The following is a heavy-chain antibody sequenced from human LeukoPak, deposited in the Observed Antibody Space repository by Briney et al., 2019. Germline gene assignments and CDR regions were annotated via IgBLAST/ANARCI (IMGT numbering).Heavy chain of an antibody. CDR1: GFTFSSYE. CDR2: ISSSGSTI. V-gene: IGHV3-48*03. CDR3: ARAGTDSSGYYYVDY. Sequence: GGSLRLSCVASGFTFSSYEMNWVRQAPGKGLEWVSYISSSGSTIYYVDSVKGRFTISRDNAKNSLYLQMNSLRAEDTSAYYCARAGTDSSGYYYVDYWGQGTLVTVSS. D-gene: IGHD3-22*01. J-gene: IGHJ4*02.